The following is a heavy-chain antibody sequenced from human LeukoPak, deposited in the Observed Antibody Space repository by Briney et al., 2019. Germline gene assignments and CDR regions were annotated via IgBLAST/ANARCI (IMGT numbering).Heavy chain of an antibody. D-gene: IGHD5-12*01. CDR1: GGSFSGYY. J-gene: IGHJ4*02. CDR3: ARVLVQGNGYSGYDEPFDY. V-gene: IGHV4-34*01. Sequence: SETLSLTCAVYGGSFSGYYWSWIRQPPGKGLKWIGEINHSGSTNYNPSLKSRVTISVDTSKNQFSLKLSSVTAADTAVYYCARVLVQGNGYSGYDEPFDYWGQGTLVTVSS. CDR2: INHSGST.